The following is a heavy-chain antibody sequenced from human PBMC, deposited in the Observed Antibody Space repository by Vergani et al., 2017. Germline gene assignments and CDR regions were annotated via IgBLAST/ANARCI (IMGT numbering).Heavy chain of an antibody. CDR3: ARHLAYCGGDCYPYYYGMDV. Sequence: QLQLQESGPGLVKPSETLSLTCTVSGGSISSSSYYWGWIRQPPGKGLERIGSIYYSGSTYYNPSLKSRVTISVDTSKNQFSLKLSSVTAADTAVYYCARHLAYCGGDCYPYYYGMDVWGQGP. CDR2: IYYSGST. CDR1: GGSISSSSYY. D-gene: IGHD2-21*02. V-gene: IGHV4-39*01. J-gene: IGHJ6*02.